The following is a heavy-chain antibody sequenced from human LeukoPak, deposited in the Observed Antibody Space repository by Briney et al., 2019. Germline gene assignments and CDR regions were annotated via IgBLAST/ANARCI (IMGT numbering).Heavy chain of an antibody. V-gene: IGHV3-53*01. CDR2: FYVGGAT. J-gene: IGHJ4*02. Sequence: GGSLRLSCAVSGFSVTNNYMSWVRQAPGKGLEWVSVFYVGGATYYADSVKGRFTISRDNSENTLYLQMKSVRAEDTAVYYCARGDGYNFFDYWGQGTLVTVSS. CDR1: GFSVTNNY. D-gene: IGHD5-24*01. CDR3: ARGDGYNFFDY.